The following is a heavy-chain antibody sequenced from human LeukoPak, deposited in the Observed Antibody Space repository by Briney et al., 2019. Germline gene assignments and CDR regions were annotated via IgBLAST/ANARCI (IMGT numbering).Heavy chain of an antibody. CDR1: GGSFSGYY. D-gene: IGHD3-10*01. CDR2: INHSGST. V-gene: IGHV4-34*01. J-gene: IGHJ3*02. Sequence: SETLSLTCAVYGGSFSGYYWNWIRQPPGKGLEWIGEINHSGSTNYNPSLKSRVTISVDTSKNQFSLKLSSVTAADTAVYYCASAYGSGPTDAFDIWGQGTMVTVSS. CDR3: ASAYGSGPTDAFDI.